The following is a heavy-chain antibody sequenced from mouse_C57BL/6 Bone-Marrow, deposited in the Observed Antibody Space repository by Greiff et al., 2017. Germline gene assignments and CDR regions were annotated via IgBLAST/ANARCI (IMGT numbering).Heavy chain of an antibody. D-gene: IGHD3-3*01. CDR1: GFNIKDDY. Sequence: VQLQQSGAELVRPGASVKLSCTASGFNIKDDYMHWVKQRPEQGLEWIGWIVPENGDTEYASKFQGKATITADTSSNPAYLQLSSLTSEDTAVYFCTTPLGSYFDYWGQGTTLTVSA. CDR3: TTPLGSYFDY. CDR2: IVPENGDT. V-gene: IGHV14-4*01. J-gene: IGHJ2*01.